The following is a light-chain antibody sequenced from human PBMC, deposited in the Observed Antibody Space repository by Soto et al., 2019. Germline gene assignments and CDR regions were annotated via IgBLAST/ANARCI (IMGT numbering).Light chain of an antibody. CDR3: QHYNNYPWT. Sequence: DIQMTQSPSTLSASVGDRVTITCRASQSISSWLAWYQQKPGKAPKLLIYKASSLESGVPSRFSGSASGTEFTLTISSLQPDDFATYYCQHYNNYPWTFGQGTKVEIK. V-gene: IGKV1-5*03. CDR2: KAS. J-gene: IGKJ1*01. CDR1: QSISSW.